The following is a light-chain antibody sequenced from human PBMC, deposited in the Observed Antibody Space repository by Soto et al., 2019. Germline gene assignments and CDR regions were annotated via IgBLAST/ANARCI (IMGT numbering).Light chain of an antibody. CDR1: QGVSSD. V-gene: IGKV3-15*01. Sequence: DMLVPQSPATLSVCTAARAPLSCRASQGVSSDLAWYHQKPGQAPRLLIYGASTRATGIPARFSGSGSGTEFTLTINSLQSEDFAVYYCQQYNNWPRTFGQGTKVDVK. J-gene: IGKJ1*01. CDR2: GAS. CDR3: QQYNNWPRT.